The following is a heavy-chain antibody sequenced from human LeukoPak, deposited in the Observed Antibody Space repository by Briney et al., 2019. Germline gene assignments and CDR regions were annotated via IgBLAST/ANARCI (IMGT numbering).Heavy chain of an antibody. CDR1: GFTFTNAW. V-gene: IGHV3-15*01. D-gene: IGHD3-10*01. Sequence: PGGSLRLSCAASGFTFTNAWMSWVRQAPGKGLEWVGRIKNIGDGGTTDYAAPVKGRFTISRDDSKSTLYLQMNSLKTEDTAVYYCTLHGFRELDSWGPGTLVTVSS. J-gene: IGHJ4*02. CDR3: TLHGFRELDS. CDR2: IKNIGDGGTT.